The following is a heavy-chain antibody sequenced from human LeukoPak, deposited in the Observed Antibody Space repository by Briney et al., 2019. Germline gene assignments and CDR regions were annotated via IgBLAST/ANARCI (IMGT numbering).Heavy chain of an antibody. J-gene: IGHJ4*02. CDR1: GGTFSSYA. Sequence: ASVKVSCKASGGTFSSYAISWVRQAPGQGLGWMGRIIPIFGTANYAQKFQGRVTITTDESTSTAYMELSSLRSEDTAVYYCAREVDTAMVFDYWGQGTLVTVSS. D-gene: IGHD5-18*01. V-gene: IGHV1-69*05. CDR2: IIPIFGTA. CDR3: AREVDTAMVFDY.